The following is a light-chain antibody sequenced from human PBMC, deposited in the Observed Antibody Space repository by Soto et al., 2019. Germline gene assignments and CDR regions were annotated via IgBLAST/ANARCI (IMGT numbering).Light chain of an antibody. CDR3: QHYNSYSEA. Sequence: DIRMTHSPSTLSSSLVDRVTIACRASQGISGWLAWYQQKPGKAPKLLIYDASSLESGVPSRFSGSGSGTEFTLTISSLQPDDFATYYCQHYNSYSEAFGQGTKVDIK. CDR1: QGISGW. CDR2: DAS. V-gene: IGKV1-5*01. J-gene: IGKJ1*01.